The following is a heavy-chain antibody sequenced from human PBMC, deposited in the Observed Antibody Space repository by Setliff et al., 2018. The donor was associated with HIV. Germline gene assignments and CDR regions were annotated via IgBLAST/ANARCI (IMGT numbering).Heavy chain of an antibody. CDR2: IWYDGSEK. CDR1: GFTFSTYG. Sequence: PGESLKIFCAASGFTFSTYGMHWVRQAPGQGLEWVAIIWYDGSEKHFADSVKGRFTISRDNSKNTVYLQMNSLRAEDTAVYYCARDREESLWFGDLKYMDVWGKGTTVTVSS. CDR3: ARDREESLWFGDLKYMDV. J-gene: IGHJ6*03. D-gene: IGHD3-10*01. V-gene: IGHV3-33*01.